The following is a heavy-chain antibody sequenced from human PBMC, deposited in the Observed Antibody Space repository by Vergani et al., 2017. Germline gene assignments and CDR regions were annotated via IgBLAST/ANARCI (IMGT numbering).Heavy chain of an antibody. CDR2: ISYDGSNK. Sequence: VQLVESGGGLVQPGGSLRLSCAASGFTFSSYGMHWVRQAPGKGLEWVAVISYDGSNKYYADSVKGRFTISRDNSKNTLYLQMNSLRAEDTAVYYCAKDSSGWSYYYYYGMDVWGQGP. J-gene: IGHJ6*02. CDR3: AKDSSGWSYYYYYGMDV. V-gene: IGHV3-30*18. CDR1: GFTFSSYG. D-gene: IGHD6-19*01.